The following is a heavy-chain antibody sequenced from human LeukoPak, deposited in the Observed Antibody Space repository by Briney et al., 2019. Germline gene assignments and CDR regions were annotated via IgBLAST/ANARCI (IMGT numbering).Heavy chain of an antibody. CDR1: GYTFTSYD. J-gene: IGHJ4*02. D-gene: IGHD6-19*01. V-gene: IGHV1-8*02. CDR3: ARDKSGNSGWYSYFDH. Sequence: ASVKVSCKASGYTFTSYDINWVRQATGQGLEWMGWMNPNSGNTGYAQKFQGRVTMTRNTSISTAYMELSRLRSDDTAVYYCARDKSGNSGWYSYFDHWGQGTLVTVSS. CDR2: MNPNSGNT.